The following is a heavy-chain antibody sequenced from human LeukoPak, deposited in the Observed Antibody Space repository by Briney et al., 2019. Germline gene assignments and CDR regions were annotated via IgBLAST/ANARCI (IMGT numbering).Heavy chain of an antibody. CDR2: ISGSGGST. V-gene: IGHV3-23*01. Sequence: GGSLRLSCAASGFTFSSYAMSWVRQAPGKGLEWVSAISGSGGSTYYADSVKGRFTISRDNAKNSLYLQMNSLRAEDTAVYYCARDGDSSGWVDYWGQGTLVTVSS. CDR3: ARDGDSSGWVDY. D-gene: IGHD6-19*01. CDR1: GFTFSSYA. J-gene: IGHJ4*02.